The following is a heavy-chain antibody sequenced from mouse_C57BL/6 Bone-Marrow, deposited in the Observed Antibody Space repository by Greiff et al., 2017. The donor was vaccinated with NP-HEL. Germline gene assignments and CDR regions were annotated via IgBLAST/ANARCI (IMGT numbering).Heavy chain of an antibody. J-gene: IGHJ2*01. CDR3: TPTTVVAYGFDY. CDR1: GFNITDDY. D-gene: IGHD1-1*01. CDR2: IDPANGYT. V-gene: IGHV14-4*01. Sequence: EVQLQQPGAELVRPGASVKLSCTASGFNITDDYMHWVKQRPEQGLEWIGWIDPANGYTEYASKFQGTATITVDTSSHTAYLHLRSLTSEDTAVYYCTPTTVVAYGFDYWGQGTTLTVSS.